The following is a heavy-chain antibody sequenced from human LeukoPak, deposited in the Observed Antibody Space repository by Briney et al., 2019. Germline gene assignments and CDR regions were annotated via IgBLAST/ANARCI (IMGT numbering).Heavy chain of an antibody. CDR1: GFTLSSYW. Sequence: GGSLRLSCAASGFTLSSYWMHWVRQAPGKGLVWVSRINSDGSDTIYGDSVKGRFTISRDNAKNTLYLQMDSLRAEDTAVYYCARDRGALRFLEWLFDYWGQGTLVTVSS. J-gene: IGHJ4*02. CDR2: INSDGSDT. CDR3: ARDRGALRFLEWLFDY. V-gene: IGHV3-74*01. D-gene: IGHD3-3*01.